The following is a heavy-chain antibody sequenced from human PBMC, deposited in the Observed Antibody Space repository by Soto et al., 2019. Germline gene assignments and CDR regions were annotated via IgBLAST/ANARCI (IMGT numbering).Heavy chain of an antibody. Sequence: EVLLVESGGGSRQPGGSLRLSCVASGYTFNSHEMNWVRQAPGKGLEWISSISGSGTTNYAESVKGRFTISRDNAHKSLFLEMKDLRVEVTAVYYCARGGIHWGQGTLVTVSS. D-gene: IGHD3-16*01. J-gene: IGHJ4*02. CDR1: GYTFNSHE. V-gene: IGHV3-48*03. CDR3: ARGGIH. CDR2: ISGSGTT.